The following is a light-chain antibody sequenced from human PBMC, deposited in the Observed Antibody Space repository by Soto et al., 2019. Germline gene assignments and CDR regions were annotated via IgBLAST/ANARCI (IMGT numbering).Light chain of an antibody. CDR3: YSYTTSSTYV. CDR2: HVS. CDR1: SSDVGAYNY. Sequence: QSVLTQPASVSGSPGQSITISCTGTSSDVGAYNYVSWCQQHPAKLPKLMIYHVSNRPSGVSDRFSGSKSSNTASLTISGLQAEDEADYYCYSYTTSSTYVFGTGTKVTVL. J-gene: IGLJ1*01. V-gene: IGLV2-14*01.